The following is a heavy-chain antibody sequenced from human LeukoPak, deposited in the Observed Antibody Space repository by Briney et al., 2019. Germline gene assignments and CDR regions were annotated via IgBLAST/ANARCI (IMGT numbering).Heavy chain of an antibody. J-gene: IGHJ5*02. D-gene: IGHD3-22*01. CDR2: INPNSGGT. V-gene: IGHV1-2*02. Sequence: GASMKVSCKASGYAFTGFYIHWVRQAPGQGLEWMGWINPNSGGTKYAQRFQGRVTMTRDTSISTAYMELNSLRSDDTAVYYCTTVRFEVDSSGYYHNYFDPWGQGTLVTVSS. CDR1: GYAFTGFY. CDR3: TTVRFEVDSSGYYHNYFDP.